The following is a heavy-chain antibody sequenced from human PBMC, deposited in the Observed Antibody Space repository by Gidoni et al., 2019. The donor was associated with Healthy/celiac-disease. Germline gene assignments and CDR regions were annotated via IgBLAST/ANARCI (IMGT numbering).Heavy chain of an antibody. V-gene: IGHV1-69*06. Sequence: QVQLVQSGAEVKKPGASVKRSCKASGGTFSSYAISWVRQAPGQGLEWMGGSIPIIGTANYAQKFTGRVTITADKSTSTAYMELSSLRSEDTAVYYCAGGVVVVVAAYYYYGMDVWGQGTTVTVSS. J-gene: IGHJ6*02. D-gene: IGHD2-15*01. CDR2: SIPIIGTA. CDR3: AGGVVVVVAAYYYYGMDV. CDR1: GGTFSSYA.